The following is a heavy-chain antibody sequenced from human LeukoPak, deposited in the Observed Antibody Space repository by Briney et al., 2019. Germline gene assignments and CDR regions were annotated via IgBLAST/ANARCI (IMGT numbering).Heavy chain of an antibody. CDR1: GFTSSSYG. J-gene: IGHJ1*01. CDR2: IWYDGSNK. D-gene: IGHD4-17*01. V-gene: IGHV3-33*01. Sequence: GGSLRLSCAASGFTSSSYGMHWVRQAPGKGLEWVAVIWYDGSNKYYADSVKGRFTISRDNSKNTLYLQMNSLRAEDTAVYYCARDYGDTQYFQHWGQGTLVTVSS. CDR3: ARDYGDTQYFQH.